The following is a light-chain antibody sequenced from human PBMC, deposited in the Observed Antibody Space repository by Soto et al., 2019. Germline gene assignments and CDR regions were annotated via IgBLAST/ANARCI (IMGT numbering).Light chain of an antibody. Sequence: VVLTQSHGPLSLSPGERATLSFRASQSVSSSYLAWYQQKPGQAPRPLIYDASSRATGIPDRFSGSGSGTDFTLTIGRLEPEDVAVYYCQQYGSSLRTFGQGTKVDLK. CDR2: DAS. J-gene: IGKJ1*01. CDR3: QQYGSSLRT. V-gene: IGKV3-20*01. CDR1: QSVSSSY.